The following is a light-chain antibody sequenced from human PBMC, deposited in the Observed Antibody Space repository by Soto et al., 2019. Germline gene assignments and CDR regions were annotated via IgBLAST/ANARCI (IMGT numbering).Light chain of an antibody. J-gene: IGLJ1*01. CDR2: GNS. CDR3: QSYDSSLSGDV. Sequence: QSVLTQPPSVSGAPGQRVTISCTGSSNNIGAGYDVHWYQQLPGTAPKLLIYGNSNRPSGVPDRFSGSKSGTSASLAITGLQAEDEADYYCQSYDSSLSGDVFGTGTKLTVL. CDR1: SNNIGAGYD. V-gene: IGLV1-40*01.